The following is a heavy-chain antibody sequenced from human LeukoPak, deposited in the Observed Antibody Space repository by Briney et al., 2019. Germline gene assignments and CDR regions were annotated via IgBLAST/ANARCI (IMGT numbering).Heavy chain of an antibody. V-gene: IGHV4-34*01. CDR2: INHSGST. D-gene: IGHD3-9*01. CDR1: GGSLSGYY. Sequence: SETLSLTCAVYGGSLSGYYWSWIRQPPGKGLAWIGEINHSGSTNYNQSLKSRVTISVDTSKNQFSLKLSSVTAADIFFFKQKTAYEILTGYYYSRSPSFDYWGQGTLVTVSS. J-gene: IGHJ4*02. CDR3: KTAYEILTGYYYSRSPSFDY.